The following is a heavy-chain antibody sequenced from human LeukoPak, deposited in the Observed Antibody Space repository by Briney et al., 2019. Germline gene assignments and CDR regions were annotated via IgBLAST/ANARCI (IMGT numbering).Heavy chain of an antibody. D-gene: IGHD3-10*01. J-gene: IGHJ4*02. CDR2: ISGSGGST. CDR1: GFTFSSYA. V-gene: IGHV3-23*01. Sequence: GGSLRLSCAASGFTFSSYAMSWVRQAPGKGLEWVSAISGSGGSTYYADSVKGRFTISRDNSKNTLYLQMNSLRAEDTAVYYCAKWSPRGVRAPYYFDYWGQGTLVTVSS. CDR3: AKWSPRGVRAPYYFDY.